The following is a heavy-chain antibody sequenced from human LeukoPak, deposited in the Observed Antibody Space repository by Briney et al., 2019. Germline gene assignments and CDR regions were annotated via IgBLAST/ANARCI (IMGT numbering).Heavy chain of an antibody. CDR3: AKAKGYYDSSGYLTLDY. V-gene: IGHV3-23*01. CDR2: ISGSGGST. J-gene: IGHJ4*02. Sequence: PGGSLRLSCAASGFTFSSYATSWVRQAPGKGLEWVSAISGSGGSTYYADSVKGRFTISRDNSKNTLYLQMNSLRAEDTAVYYCAKAKGYYDSSGYLTLDYWGQGTLVTVSS. D-gene: IGHD3-22*01. CDR1: GFTFSSYA.